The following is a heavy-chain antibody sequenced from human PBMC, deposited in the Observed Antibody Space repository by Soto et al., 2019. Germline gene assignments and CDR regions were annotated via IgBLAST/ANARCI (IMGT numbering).Heavy chain of an antibody. CDR1: GLTFSSSA. D-gene: IGHD3-10*01. V-gene: IGHV3-30-3*01. CDR2: ISHDGSHE. Sequence: QGQLHESGGGVVHPGTSLRLSCAASGLTFSSSAMHWVRQAPGKGLEWVAMISHDGSHEYYGDSVKGRFSVSRDNSHNILHLQMNSLRMEDTAVYFCARNTDHRLVRGWLDPWGHGTLVTVSS. CDR3: ARNTDHRLVRGWLDP. J-gene: IGHJ5*02.